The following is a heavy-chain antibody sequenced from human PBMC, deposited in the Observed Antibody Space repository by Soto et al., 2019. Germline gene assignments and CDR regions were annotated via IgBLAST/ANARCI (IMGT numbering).Heavy chain of an antibody. J-gene: IGHJ4*02. CDR3: ARRGPGTYFDD. CDR2: ISGSGGST. CDR1: GFTFSRYA. Sequence: PGGSLRLSCAASGFTFSRYAMNWVRQAPGKGLEWVSVISGSGGSTYYADSVKGRFTISRDNSKNTLYLQMNSLRAEDTAVYYCARRGPGTYFDDWGQGTLVTVXS. V-gene: IGHV3-23*01. D-gene: IGHD6-13*01.